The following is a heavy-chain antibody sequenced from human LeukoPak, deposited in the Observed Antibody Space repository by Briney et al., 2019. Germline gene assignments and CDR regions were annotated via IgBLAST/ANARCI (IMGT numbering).Heavy chain of an antibody. V-gene: IGHV3-30*03. Sequence: GGSLRLSCAASGFTFSSYGMRWVRQAPGKGLEWVAVISYDGSNKDYADSVKGRFTISRDNSKNTLYLQMNSLRAEDAAVYYCARYHFFSSSGSLSGFDPWGQGTLVTVSS. D-gene: IGHD3-22*01. CDR1: GFTFSSYG. CDR2: ISYDGSNK. J-gene: IGHJ5*02. CDR3: ARYHFFSSSGSLSGFDP.